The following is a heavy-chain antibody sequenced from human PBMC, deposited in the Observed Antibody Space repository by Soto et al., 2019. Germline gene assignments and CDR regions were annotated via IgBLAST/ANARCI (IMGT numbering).Heavy chain of an antibody. CDR3: AKVRYEYLWGSYRSTGNFDS. D-gene: IGHD3-16*02. CDR1: GSSVSANY. J-gene: IGHJ4*02. V-gene: IGHV3-53*01. Sequence: EVRLVESGGGLIQPGKSLRLSCVASGSSVSANYMTWVHQAPGKGLEWVSVIHGGGNTYYADSVEGRFTISRDDSKNIVHLQMESLRADDTAVYYCAKVRYEYLWGSYRSTGNFDSWGQGALVTVSS. CDR2: IHGGGNT.